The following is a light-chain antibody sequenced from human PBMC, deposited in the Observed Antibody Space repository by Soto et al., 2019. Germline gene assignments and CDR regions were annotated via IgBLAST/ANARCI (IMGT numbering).Light chain of an antibody. CDR1: QNVDTKY. CDR3: QEGTYWPA. J-gene: IGKJ4*01. Sequence: EIVLTQSPGTLSLSPGERATLSCRASQNVDTKYLAWYQQKPGQAPRIIIFGASGRATGIPDRFSGSGSGTDFTLTISRLEPEDFAVYYCQEGTYWPAFGGGTKVDIK. CDR2: GAS. V-gene: IGKV3D-20*02.